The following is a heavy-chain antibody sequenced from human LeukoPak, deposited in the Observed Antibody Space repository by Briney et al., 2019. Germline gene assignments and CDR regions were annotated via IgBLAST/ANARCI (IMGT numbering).Heavy chain of an antibody. CDR2: INPNSGGT. J-gene: IGHJ6*02. D-gene: IGHD5-12*01. CDR3: ARDGRKWLRLSYYGMDV. V-gene: IGHV1-2*02. Sequence: GASVKVSCKASGYTFTGYYMHWVRQAPGQGLEWMGWINPNSGGTNYAQKLQGRVTMTTDTSTSTAYMELRSLRSDDTAVYYCARDGRKWLRLSYYGMDVWGQGTTVTVSS. CDR1: GYTFTGYY.